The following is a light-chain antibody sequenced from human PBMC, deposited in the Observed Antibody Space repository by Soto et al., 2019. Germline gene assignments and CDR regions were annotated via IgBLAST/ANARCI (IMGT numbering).Light chain of an antibody. Sequence: TVLTQSPGTLSLSPRERATITSXTSQSVSSDYVAWFQQKPGQAPRLLIYGAFNRATGVPDRFSGSGSGTDFTLTISRLEPEDFAVYYCQQYGRSPPTFGRGTKVDIK. J-gene: IGKJ1*01. CDR3: QQYGRSPPT. V-gene: IGKV3-20*01. CDR2: GAF. CDR1: QSVSSDY.